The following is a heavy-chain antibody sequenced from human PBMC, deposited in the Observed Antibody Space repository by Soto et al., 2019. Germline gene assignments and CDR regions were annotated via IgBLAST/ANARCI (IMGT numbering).Heavy chain of an antibody. CDR3: ARAAWSDEGWDH. CDR1: GFRFEEYE. J-gene: IGHJ1*01. D-gene: IGHD1-26*01. V-gene: IGHV3-48*03. Sequence: XGSLRLACAAAGFRFEEYEMNWVRQAPGQGLEWVSYINQYGKITYYADSVKGRFTVSRDDAKNSLFLQMDSLRAEDTALYYCARAAWSDEGWDHWGQGILVTVSS. CDR2: INQYGKIT.